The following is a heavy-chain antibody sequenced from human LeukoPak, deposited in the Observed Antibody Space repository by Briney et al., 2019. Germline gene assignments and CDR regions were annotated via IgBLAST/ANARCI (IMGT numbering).Heavy chain of an antibody. CDR1: GFTFSNAW. D-gene: IGHD3-3*01. CDR3: TRENRDFWSGYYFDY. J-gene: IGHJ4*02. Sequence: GGSLRLSCAASGFTFSNAWMNWVRQAPGKGLEWVGRIKSKTDGGTTDYPAPVKGRFTISRDDSKKTLYLQMNSLKTEDTAVYYCTRENRDFWSGYYFDYWGQGTLVTVSS. CDR2: IKSKTDGGTT. V-gene: IGHV3-15*07.